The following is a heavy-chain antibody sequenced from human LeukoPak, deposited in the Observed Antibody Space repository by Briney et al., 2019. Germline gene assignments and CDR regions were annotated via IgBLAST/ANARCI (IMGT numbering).Heavy chain of an antibody. V-gene: IGHV4-39*01. CDR1: GGSISSSSYY. CDR3: ASQTYYYGSGSYYQVDY. J-gene: IGHJ4*02. Sequence: PSETLSLTCTVSGGSISSSSYYWGWIRQPPGKGLEWIGSIYYSGSTYYNPSLKSRVTIPVDTSKNQFSLKLSSVTAADTAVYYCASQTYYYGSGSYYQVDYWGQGTLVTVSS. CDR2: IYYSGST. D-gene: IGHD3-10*01.